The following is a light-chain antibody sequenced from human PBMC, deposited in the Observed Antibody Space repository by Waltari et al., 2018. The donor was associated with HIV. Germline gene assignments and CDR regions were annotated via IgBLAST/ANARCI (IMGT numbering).Light chain of an antibody. Sequence: HSVLTQPPSVSGALGPRVTISCTGSSSNLGAGYDFHWYQQLPGTAPKLLIYKNNNRPSGVPDRFSGSKSGTAASLAITGLQAEDEADYHCQSYDSSLSGSRVFGGGTKLTVL. CDR2: KNN. CDR3: QSYDSSLSGSRV. J-gene: IGLJ3*02. V-gene: IGLV1-40*01. CDR1: SSNLGAGYD.